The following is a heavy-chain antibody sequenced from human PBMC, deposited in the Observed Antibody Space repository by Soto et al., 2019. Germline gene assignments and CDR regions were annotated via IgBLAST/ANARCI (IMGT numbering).Heavy chain of an antibody. V-gene: IGHV4-31*03. J-gene: IGHJ6*03. CDR1: GGSISSGGYY. CDR3: ARVVEVGDYGFYYYYYYMDV. D-gene: IGHD4-17*01. Sequence: SETLSLTCTVSGGSISSGGYYWSWIRQHPGKGLEWIGYIYYSGSTYYNPSLKSRVTISVDTSKNQFSLKLSSVTAADTAVYYCARVVEVGDYGFYYYYYYMDVWGKGTTVTVSS. CDR2: IYYSGST.